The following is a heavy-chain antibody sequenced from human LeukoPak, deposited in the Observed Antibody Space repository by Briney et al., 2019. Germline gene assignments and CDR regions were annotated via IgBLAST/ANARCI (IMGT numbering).Heavy chain of an antibody. V-gene: IGHV3-21*01. CDR2: ISSSSSYI. Sequence: PGGSLRLSCAASGFTFSSYSMNWFRQAPGKGLEWVSSISSSSSYIYYADSVKGRFTISRDNAKNSLYLQMNSLRTEDTAVYYCARDRGEYSSGWHDYYYMDVWGKGTTVTVSS. J-gene: IGHJ6*03. D-gene: IGHD6-19*01. CDR3: ARDRGEYSSGWHDYYYMDV. CDR1: GFTFSSYS.